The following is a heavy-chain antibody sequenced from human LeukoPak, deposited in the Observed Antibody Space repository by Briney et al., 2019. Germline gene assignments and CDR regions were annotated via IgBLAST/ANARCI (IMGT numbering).Heavy chain of an antibody. CDR3: AAPYTSSWFDL. CDR1: GFTFTSRSA. V-gene: IGHV1-58*01. Sequence: SVKVSFKASGFTFTSRSAVQWVRQARGQRLEWIGWIVVDSDNTNYAENFQERDTITRDMSASTSYMELSSLRSEDTAVYFCAAPYTSSWFDLWGQGTLVTVSS. CDR2: IVVDSDNT. J-gene: IGHJ5*02. D-gene: IGHD6-13*01.